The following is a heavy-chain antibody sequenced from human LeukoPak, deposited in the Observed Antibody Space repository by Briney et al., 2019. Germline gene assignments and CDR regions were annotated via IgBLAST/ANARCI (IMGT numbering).Heavy chain of an antibody. CDR3: ARDELGIRTKFDY. J-gene: IGHJ4*02. CDR1: GFTFSSYS. D-gene: IGHD7-27*01. CDR2: ISSSSSYI. Sequence: PGGSLRLSCAASGFTFSSYSMNWVGQAPGKGLEGVSSISSSSSYIFYADSVKGRFTISRDNAKNSLYLQMNSLRAEDTAVYYCARDELGIRTKFDYWGQGTLVTVSS. V-gene: IGHV3-21*01.